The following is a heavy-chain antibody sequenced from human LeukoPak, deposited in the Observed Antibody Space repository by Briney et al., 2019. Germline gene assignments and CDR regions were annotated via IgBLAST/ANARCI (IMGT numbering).Heavy chain of an antibody. CDR3: AKDQITIFSFDY. D-gene: IGHD3-9*01. CDR2: ISYDGSNK. Sequence: GGSLRLSCAASGFTFSSYGMHWVRQAPGKGLEWVAVISYDGSNKYYADSVKGRFTISRDNSKNTLYLQMNSLRAEDTAVYYCAKDQITIFSFDYWGQGTLVTVSS. CDR1: GFTFSSYG. V-gene: IGHV3-30*18. J-gene: IGHJ4*02.